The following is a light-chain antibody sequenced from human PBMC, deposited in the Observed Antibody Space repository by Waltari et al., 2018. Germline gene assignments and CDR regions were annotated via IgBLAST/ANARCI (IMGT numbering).Light chain of an antibody. V-gene: IGKV2-40*01. CDR1: QSLLHSNGNTY. CDR3: VQAIAFPWT. Sequence: DLVMTQTPLSLHIPPGEPASIACRSSQSLLHSNGNTYLHWYLQKPGQSPQLLIYGGSNRASGVPDRFSGSGSGTDFTLKISKVEAEDVGVYYCVQAIAFPWTFGQGTKVEIK. J-gene: IGKJ1*01. CDR2: GGS.